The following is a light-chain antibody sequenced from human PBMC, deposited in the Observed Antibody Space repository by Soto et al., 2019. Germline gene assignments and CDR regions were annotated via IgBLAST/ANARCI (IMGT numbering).Light chain of an antibody. CDR1: SGDVGGYNY. J-gene: IGLJ1*01. CDR3: TSPTPGSLYV. Sequence: QSVLTQPVSVAGSPGQSITISCTGKSGDVGGYNYVSWYQQYPGRVPKLLIYKVSNRPSGISNRFSGSKSGNTASLTISGLQAEDEADYFCTSPTPGSLYVFGSGTKVTVL. V-gene: IGLV2-14*01. CDR2: KVS.